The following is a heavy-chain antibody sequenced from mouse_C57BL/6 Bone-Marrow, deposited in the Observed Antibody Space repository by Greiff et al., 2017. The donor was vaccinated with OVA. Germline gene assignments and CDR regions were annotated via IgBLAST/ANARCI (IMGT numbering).Heavy chain of an antibody. CDR1: GYTFTSYW. CDR3: ARSGYGKGYFDY. D-gene: IGHD2-1*01. CDR2: IYPGSGST. V-gene: IGHV1-55*01. Sequence: QVQLQQPGAELVKPGASVKMSCKASGYTFTSYWITWVKQRPGQGLEWIGDIYPGSGSTNYNEKFKSKATLTVDTSSSTAYMQLSSLTSEDSAVYYCARSGYGKGYFDYWGQGTTLTVSS. J-gene: IGHJ2*01.